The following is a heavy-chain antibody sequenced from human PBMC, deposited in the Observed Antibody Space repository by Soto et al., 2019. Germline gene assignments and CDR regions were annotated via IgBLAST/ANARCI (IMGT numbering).Heavy chain of an antibody. D-gene: IGHD1-1*01. CDR3: AKNAGTTHFDN. Sequence: SETLSLTCTVSGASISNNYWSWIRQPPGKGLEWIGYVYYGGSANYNPSLQSRVTTSVDTSKSQFSLKLSYMTAADTAIYYCAKNAGTTHFDNWGQGALVTVSS. CDR1: GASISNNY. V-gene: IGHV4-59*01. J-gene: IGHJ4*02. CDR2: VYYGGSA.